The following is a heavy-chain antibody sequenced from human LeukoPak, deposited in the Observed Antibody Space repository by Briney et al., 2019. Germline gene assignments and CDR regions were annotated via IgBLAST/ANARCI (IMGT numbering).Heavy chain of an antibody. CDR2: IYYSGST. V-gene: IGHV4-30-4*07. D-gene: IGHD4-17*01. CDR3: AREDYGDAFDI. Sequence: SETLSLTCAVSGGSIYSGGYSWSWIRQPPGTGLEWIGYIYYSGSTYYSPSLKSRITISLDTSKNQFSLKLSSVTAADTAVYYCAREDYGDAFDIWGRGTMVTVSS. J-gene: IGHJ3*02. CDR1: GGSIYSGGYS.